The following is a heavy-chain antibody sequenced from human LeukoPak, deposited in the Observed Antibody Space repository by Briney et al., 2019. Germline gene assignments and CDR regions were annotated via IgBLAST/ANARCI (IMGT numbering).Heavy chain of an antibody. Sequence: PSETLSLTCTVSGGSISSSSYFWGWIRQAPGKGLEGVSVIRDSGGSTFYADSVKGRFTFSRDISKNTLYLQMNSLRAEDTAVYYWVKDTTHYGSGNFDYWRQGTRVTVS. CDR2: IRDSGGST. D-gene: IGHD3-10*01. CDR1: GGSISSSSYF. J-gene: IGHJ4*02. CDR3: VKDTTHYGSGNFDY. V-gene: IGHV3-23*01.